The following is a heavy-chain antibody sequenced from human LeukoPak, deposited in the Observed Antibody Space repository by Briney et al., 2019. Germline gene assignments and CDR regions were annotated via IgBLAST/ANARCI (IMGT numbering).Heavy chain of an antibody. CDR3: ARAQMAAAGPPIWFDP. J-gene: IGHJ5*02. V-gene: IGHV1-18*01. CDR2: ISAYNGNT. CDR1: GYTFTSYG. Sequence: GASVKVSCKASGYTFTSYGISWVRQAPGQGLEWMGWISAYNGNTNYAQKLQGRVTMTTDTSTSIAYMELRSLRSDDTAVYYCARAQMAAAGPPIWFDPWGQGTLVTVSS. D-gene: IGHD6-13*01.